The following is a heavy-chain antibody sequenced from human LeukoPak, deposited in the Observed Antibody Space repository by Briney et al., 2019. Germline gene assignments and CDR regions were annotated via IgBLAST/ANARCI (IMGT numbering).Heavy chain of an antibody. CDR3: ARDRLAAAFWFDP. J-gene: IGHJ5*02. V-gene: IGHV3-48*01. CDR2: ISSSSTI. D-gene: IGHD6-13*01. Sequence: GGSLRLSCAASGFTFSSYSMNWVRQAPGKGLEWVSYISSSSTIYYADSVKGRFTISRDNAKNSLYLQMNSLRAEDTAVYYCARDRLAAAFWFDPWGQGTLVTVPS. CDR1: GFTFSSYS.